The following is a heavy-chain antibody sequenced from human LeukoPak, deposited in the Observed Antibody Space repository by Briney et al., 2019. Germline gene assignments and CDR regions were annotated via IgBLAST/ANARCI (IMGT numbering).Heavy chain of an antibody. CDR1: GYTFTSYY. CDR2: INPSGGST. D-gene: IGHD6-19*01. CDR3: AVLQWLGTRPKANWFDP. V-gene: IGHV1-46*01. J-gene: IGHJ5*02. Sequence: GASVKVSCKASGYTFTSYYMHWVRQAPGQGLEWMGIINPSGGSTSYAQKFQGRVTMTRDTSTSTVYMELSSLRSEDTAVYYCAVLQWLGTRPKANWFDPWGQGTLVTVSS.